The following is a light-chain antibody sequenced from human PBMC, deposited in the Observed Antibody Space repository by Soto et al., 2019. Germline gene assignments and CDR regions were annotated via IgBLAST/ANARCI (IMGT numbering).Light chain of an antibody. V-gene: IGLV1-47*01. CDR2: RNS. CDR3: AAWDDSLSGVV. Sequence: QPVLTQPPSASGTPGQRVTISCSGSSSNIGSNYVYWYQQLPGTVPQLLTYRNSERPSGVPDRFSGSKSGTSASLAISGLRSEDEADYYCAAWDDSLSGVVFGGGTKVTVL. CDR1: SSNIGSNY. J-gene: IGLJ2*01.